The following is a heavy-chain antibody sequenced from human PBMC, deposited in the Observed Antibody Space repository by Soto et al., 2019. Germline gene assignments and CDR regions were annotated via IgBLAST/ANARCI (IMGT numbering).Heavy chain of an antibody. CDR1: GFSLSTSGVG. Sequence: QITLKESGPTLVKPTQTLTLTCTFSGFSLSTSGVGVGWIRQPPGKALEWLALIYWDDDKRYSPSLKSRLTITKDNPKNQGVLTMTNMDPVDTATYYCARTYYDFWGGYPGGRFDPWGQGTLVTVSS. CDR3: ARTYYDFWGGYPGGRFDP. D-gene: IGHD3-3*01. V-gene: IGHV2-5*02. J-gene: IGHJ5*02. CDR2: IYWDDDK.